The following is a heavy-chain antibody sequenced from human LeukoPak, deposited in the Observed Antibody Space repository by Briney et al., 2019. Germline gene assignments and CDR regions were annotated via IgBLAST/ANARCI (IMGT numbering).Heavy chain of an antibody. CDR1: GFIFSSYA. Sequence: GGSLRLSCAASGFIFSSYAMSWVRQAPGKGLEWVSSISSSSSYIYYADSVKGRFTISRDNAKNSLYLQMNSLRAEDTAVYYCAREMYGDYYYMDVWGKGTTVTISS. J-gene: IGHJ6*03. CDR3: AREMYGDYYYMDV. V-gene: IGHV3-21*01. CDR2: ISSSSSYI. D-gene: IGHD3-10*02.